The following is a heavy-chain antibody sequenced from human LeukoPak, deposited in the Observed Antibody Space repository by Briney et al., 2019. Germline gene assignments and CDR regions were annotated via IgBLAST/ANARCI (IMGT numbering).Heavy chain of an antibody. CDR2: INPDGSQK. J-gene: IGHJ4*02. CDR1: GFTFSRNW. D-gene: IGHD1-14*01. Sequence: GGSLRLSCEASGFTFSRNWMSWVRQAPGKGLEWVASINPDGSQKFYVDSVKGRFTISRDNTKTSLYLEMNSLGAEDTAMYYCAKPLGTVTIYDYWGQGTRVTVSS. V-gene: IGHV3-7*01. CDR3: AKPLGTVTIYDY.